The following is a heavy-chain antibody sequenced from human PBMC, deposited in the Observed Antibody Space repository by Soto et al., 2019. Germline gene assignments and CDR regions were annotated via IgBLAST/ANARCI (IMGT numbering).Heavy chain of an antibody. Sequence: GGSLRLSCVASGFTFSSYSMNWVRQAPGKGLEWVSSVSSSNTYMYYADSVKGRFTISRDNAENSLYLQLNSLRAEDTAVYYSAGGENGDYLHTVYDPWGRGTLDTVSP. CDR1: GFTFSSYS. CDR2: VSSSNTYM. J-gene: IGHJ5*02. V-gene: IGHV3-21*01. CDR3: AGGENGDYLHTVYDP. D-gene: IGHD4-17*01.